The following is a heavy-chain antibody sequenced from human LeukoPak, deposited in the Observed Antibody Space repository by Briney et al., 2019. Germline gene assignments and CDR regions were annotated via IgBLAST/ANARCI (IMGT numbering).Heavy chain of an antibody. CDR3: AKSLYGGCDY. D-gene: IGHD3-16*02. CDR2: VNGNGGST. Sequence: GGPLRLSCAASGFSFSTYAMSWVRQAPGKGLEWVSGVNGNGGSTSYADSVKGRFTIFRDNSKNTVYLQMNSLRVEDTAVYYCAKSLYGGCDYWGQGTVVTVSS. CDR1: GFSFSTYA. V-gene: IGHV3-23*01. J-gene: IGHJ4*02.